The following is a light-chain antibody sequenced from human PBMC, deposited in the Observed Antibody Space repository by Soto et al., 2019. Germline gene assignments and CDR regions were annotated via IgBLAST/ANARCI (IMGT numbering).Light chain of an antibody. J-gene: IGKJ4*01. CDR3: QQRSNCL. CDR2: GAS. Sequence: EIVLTQSPGTLSLSPGEGATLSCRVSQSIGTALAWYQQRPGQGPRLLIYGASSRATGIPDRFSGSGSGTDFTLTISSLEPEDFAVYYCQQRSNCLFGGGTKVDIK. V-gene: IGKV3-11*01. CDR1: QSIGTA.